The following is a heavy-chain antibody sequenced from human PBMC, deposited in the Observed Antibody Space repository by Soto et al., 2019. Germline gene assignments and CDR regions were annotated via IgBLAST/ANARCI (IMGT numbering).Heavy chain of an antibody. CDR2: INHSGSS. Sequence: XGTLSLTFAVHGGSFSGFYWTGIRQPPGKGLEWIGEINHSGSSNYNPPLKSRVTMSLDTSRNQFSLSLNSVTAADTAVYYCARMAGPWYFDLWGRGTLVTVSS. CDR3: ARMAGPWYFDL. J-gene: IGHJ2*01. V-gene: IGHV4-34*01. CDR1: GGSFSGFY.